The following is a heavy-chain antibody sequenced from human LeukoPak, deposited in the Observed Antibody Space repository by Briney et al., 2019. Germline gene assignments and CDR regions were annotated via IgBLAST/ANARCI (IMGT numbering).Heavy chain of an antibody. Sequence: GESLKISCKGSGYSFTSYWIGWVRQMPGKGLEWMGIIYPGDSDTRYSPSFQGQVTISADKSISTAYLQWSSLKASDTAMYYCARLNGSGSYYVDWFDPWGQGTLVTVSS. CDR1: GYSFTSYW. V-gene: IGHV5-51*01. J-gene: IGHJ5*02. D-gene: IGHD3-10*01. CDR3: ARLNGSGSYYVDWFDP. CDR2: IYPGDSDT.